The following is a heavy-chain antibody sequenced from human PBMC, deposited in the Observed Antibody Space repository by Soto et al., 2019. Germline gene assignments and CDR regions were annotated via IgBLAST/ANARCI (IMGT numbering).Heavy chain of an antibody. J-gene: IGHJ4*02. Sequence: SETLSLTCTVSGGSISSSSYYWGWIRQPPGKGLEWIGSIYYSGSTYYNPSLKSRVTISVDTSKNQFSLKLSSVTAADTAVYYCARIQIITMVRGVIDYWGQGTLVTVS. D-gene: IGHD3-10*01. CDR2: IYYSGST. V-gene: IGHV4-39*01. CDR1: GGSISSSSYY. CDR3: ARIQIITMVRGVIDY.